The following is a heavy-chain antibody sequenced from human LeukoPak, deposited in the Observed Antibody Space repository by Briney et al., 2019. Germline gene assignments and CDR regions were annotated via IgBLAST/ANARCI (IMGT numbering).Heavy chain of an antibody. J-gene: IGHJ4*02. V-gene: IGHV3-7*01. Sequence: TGGSLRLSCAASGFTFSSYWMSWVRQAPGKGLEWVANIKQDGSEKYYVDSVKGRFTISRDNAKNSLYLQMNSLRAEDTAVYYCARIGPYYDFWSGYHDLFDYWGQGTLVTVSS. CDR2: IKQDGSEK. CDR1: GFTFSSYW. D-gene: IGHD3-3*01. CDR3: ARIGPYYDFWSGYHDLFDY.